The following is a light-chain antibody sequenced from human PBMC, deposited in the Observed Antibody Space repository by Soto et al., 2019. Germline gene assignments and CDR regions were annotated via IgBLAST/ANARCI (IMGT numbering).Light chain of an antibody. CDR2: NNN. Sequence: ALTQPRSVSGSPGQSVTISCTGTSSDVGGYNYVSWYQQLPGTAPKLLIYNNNQRPSGVSDRFSGSKSGTSASLAITGLRSDDEADYYCATWDDDLYTPIIGGGTKVTVL. J-gene: IGLJ2*01. CDR1: SSDVGGYNY. V-gene: IGLV2-11*01. CDR3: ATWDDDLYTPI.